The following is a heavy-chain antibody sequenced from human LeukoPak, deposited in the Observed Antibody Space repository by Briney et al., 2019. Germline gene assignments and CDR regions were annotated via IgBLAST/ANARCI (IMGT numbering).Heavy chain of an antibody. CDR3: ARDRRPIDY. Sequence: SETLSLTCTVSGGSISSSSYYWGWIRQPPGKGLEWIGSIYHSGSTYYNPSLKGRVTISVDTSKNQFSLNLSSVTAADTAIYYCARDRRPIDYWGQGTLVTVSS. CDR2: IYHSGST. V-gene: IGHV4-39*07. CDR1: GGSISSSSYY. J-gene: IGHJ4*02.